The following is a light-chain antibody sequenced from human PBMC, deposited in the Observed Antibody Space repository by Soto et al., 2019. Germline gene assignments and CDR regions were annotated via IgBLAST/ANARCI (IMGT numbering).Light chain of an antibody. Sequence: QSALTQPASVSGSPGQSITISFTGTSSDVGAYKYVSWYQQLPGKAPKLMIYDVSNRPSGISSRFSGSKSGNTASLTISGLQAEDEADYYCSSYTTPSTYVFGTGTKLTVL. CDR1: SSDVGAYKY. V-gene: IGLV2-14*03. CDR2: DVS. J-gene: IGLJ1*01. CDR3: SSYTTPSTYV.